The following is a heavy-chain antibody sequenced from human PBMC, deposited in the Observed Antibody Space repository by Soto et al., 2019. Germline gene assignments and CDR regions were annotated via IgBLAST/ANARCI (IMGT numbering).Heavy chain of an antibody. V-gene: IGHV1-8*01. D-gene: IGHD3-9*01. J-gene: IGHJ4*02. CDR1: GYTFADLD. CDR2: LDPKDGDT. CDR3: ARDLDDILTGYHRGSPHDY. Sequence: GASVKVSCKASGYTFADLDINSVRQAPGQGLEWMGGLDPKDGDTSYAQKLQGRVTMTRDTSISTAYMELRSLRSDDTAVYYRARDLDDILTGYHRGSPHDYGGQETLFTVSS.